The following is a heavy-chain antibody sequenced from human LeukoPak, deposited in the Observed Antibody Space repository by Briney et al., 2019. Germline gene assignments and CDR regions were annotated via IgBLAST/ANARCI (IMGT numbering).Heavy chain of an antibody. CDR1: GGSISSYY. J-gene: IGHJ5*02. V-gene: IGHV4-34*01. CDR2: INHSGST. D-gene: IGHD6-19*01. Sequence: SETLSLTCTVSGGSISSYYWSWIRQPPGKGLEWIGEINHSGSTSYNPSLKSRVTISVDTSKNQFSLKLSSVTAADTAVYYCARLGAAVAGTYWFDPWGQGTLVTVSS. CDR3: ARLGAAVAGTYWFDP.